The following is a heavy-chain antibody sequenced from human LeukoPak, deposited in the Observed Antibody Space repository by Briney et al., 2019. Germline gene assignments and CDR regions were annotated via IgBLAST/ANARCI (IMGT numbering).Heavy chain of an antibody. V-gene: IGHV3-30*04. J-gene: IGHJ4*02. Sequence: GGSLRLSCAASGFTFSTYAMHWVRQAPGKGLEWVAVIPYDGSNKYYADSVKGRFTISRENSKNRLYLQMNSLRAEDTAVYYCARAEGYGGELDSWGQGTLVIVSS. CDR1: GFTFSTYA. CDR2: IPYDGSNK. D-gene: IGHD4-23*01. CDR3: ARAEGYGGELDS.